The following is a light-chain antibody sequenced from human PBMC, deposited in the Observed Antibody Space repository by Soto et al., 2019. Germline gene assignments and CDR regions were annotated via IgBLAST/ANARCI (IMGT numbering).Light chain of an antibody. V-gene: IGKV3D-15*01. Sequence: EILMTQSPATLSVSPGERATLSCGASQSVSTNVAWYQQKAGQSPRLLIYAASSRAAGTPARFSGSGSATEFTLTISNLQSEDFAIYFCQQYNNWPLTFGQGTNV. CDR2: AAS. CDR1: QSVSTN. J-gene: IGKJ1*01. CDR3: QQYNNWPLT.